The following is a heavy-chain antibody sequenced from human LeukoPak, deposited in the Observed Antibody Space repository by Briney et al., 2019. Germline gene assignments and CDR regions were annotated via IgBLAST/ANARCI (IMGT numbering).Heavy chain of an antibody. CDR3: ARDDHYSSGWYWGGFDY. D-gene: IGHD6-19*01. CDR2: ISAYNGNT. CDR1: GYTFTSYG. V-gene: IGHV1-18*01. J-gene: IGHJ4*02. Sequence: ASVKVSCEASGYTFTSYGISWVRQAPGQGLEWMGWISAYNGNTNYAQKLQGRDTMTTDTSTSTAYMELRSLRSDDTAVYYCARDDHYSSGWYWGGFDYWGQGTLVTVSS.